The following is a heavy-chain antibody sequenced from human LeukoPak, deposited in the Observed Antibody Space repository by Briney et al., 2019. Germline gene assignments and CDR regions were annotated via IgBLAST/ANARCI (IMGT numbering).Heavy chain of an antibody. CDR1: GFTFSSYS. Sequence: GGSLRLSCAASGFTFSSYSIHWVRQAPGKGLEWVAVISYDGSNKYYADSVKGRFTISRDNSKNTLYLEMNSLRTEDTAVYYCARGDYFTSGSYSDYWGQGTLVTVSS. V-gene: IGHV3-30*03. J-gene: IGHJ4*02. D-gene: IGHD3-10*01. CDR2: ISYDGSNK. CDR3: ARGDYFTSGSYSDY.